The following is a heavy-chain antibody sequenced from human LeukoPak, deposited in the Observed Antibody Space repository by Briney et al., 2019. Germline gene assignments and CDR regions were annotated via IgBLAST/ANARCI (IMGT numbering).Heavy chain of an antibody. CDR3: AKDFPGSYLDY. CDR1: GFTFSSYG. CDR2: ISYDGSNK. D-gene: IGHD1-26*01. J-gene: IGHJ4*02. Sequence: GGSLRLSCAASGFTFSSYGMHWVRQAPGKGLEWVAVISYDGSNKYYADSVKGRFTISRGNSKNTLYLQMNSLRAEDTAVYYCAKDFPGSYLDYWGQGTLVTVSS. V-gene: IGHV3-30*18.